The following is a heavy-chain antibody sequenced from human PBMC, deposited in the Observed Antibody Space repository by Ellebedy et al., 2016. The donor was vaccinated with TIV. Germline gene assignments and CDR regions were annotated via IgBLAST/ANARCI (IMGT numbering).Heavy chain of an antibody. D-gene: IGHD5-24*01. CDR2: IIVGGST. CDR3: VRDSTHGYDDY. V-gene: IGHV3-69-1*01. Sequence: GESLKISCAASGFTFSDYHMNWVRQAPGKGLEWVSSIIVGGSTYDADSVKGRFIISRGNAENSLYLQMNSLRVEDTAVYYCVRDSTHGYDDYWGQGTLVTVSS. CDR1: GFTFSDYH. J-gene: IGHJ4*02.